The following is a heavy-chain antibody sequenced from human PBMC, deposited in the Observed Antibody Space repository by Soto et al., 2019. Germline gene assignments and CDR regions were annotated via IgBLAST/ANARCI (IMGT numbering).Heavy chain of an antibody. CDR2: ISGSGGST. CDR1: GFTFSSYA. D-gene: IGHD3-22*01. Sequence: GSLRLSGSASGFTFSSYAMSWVRQAAGKGLEWVSAISGSGGSTYYADSVKGRFTISRDNSKNTLYLQMNSLRAEDTAVYYCAKGGGYDSSGSYFAFDIWGQGTMVTVS. V-gene: IGHV3-23*01. J-gene: IGHJ3*02. CDR3: AKGGGYDSSGSYFAFDI.